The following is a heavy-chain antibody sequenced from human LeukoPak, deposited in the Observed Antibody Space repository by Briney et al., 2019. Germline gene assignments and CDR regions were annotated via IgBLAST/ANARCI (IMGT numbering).Heavy chain of an antibody. J-gene: IGHJ4*02. Sequence: SETLSLTCAVYGGSFSGYYWSWIRQPPGKGLEWIGEINHSGSTNYNPSLKSRVTISVDTSKNQFSLKLSSVTAADTAVYYCAGDALGIAVAGSFDYWGQGTLVTVPS. D-gene: IGHD6-19*01. CDR3: AGDALGIAVAGSFDY. CDR2: INHSGST. V-gene: IGHV4-34*01. CDR1: GGSFSGYY.